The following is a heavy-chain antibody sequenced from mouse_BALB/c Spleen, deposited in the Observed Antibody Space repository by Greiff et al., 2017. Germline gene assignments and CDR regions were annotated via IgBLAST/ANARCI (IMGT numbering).Heavy chain of an antibody. V-gene: IGHV3-2*02. CDR3: ARHYYGSSYVYFDY. CDR1: GYSITSDYA. J-gene: IGHJ2*01. CDR2: ISYSGST. D-gene: IGHD1-1*01. Sequence: EVQLQQSGPGLVKPSQSLSLTCTVTGYSITSDYAWNWIRQFPGNKLEWMGYISYSGSTSYNPSLKSRISITRDTSKNQFFLQLNSVTTEDTATYYCARHYYGSSYVYFDYWGQGTTLTVSS.